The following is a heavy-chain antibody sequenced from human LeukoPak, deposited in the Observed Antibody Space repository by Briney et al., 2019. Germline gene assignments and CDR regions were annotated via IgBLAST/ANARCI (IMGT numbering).Heavy chain of an antibody. J-gene: IGHJ4*02. CDR2: ISWNSGSI. V-gene: IGHV3-9*01. CDR1: GFTFDDYA. Sequence: GGSLRLSCAASGFTFDDYAMHWARQAPGKGLEWVSGISWNSGSIGYADSVKGRFTISRDNAKNSLYLQMNSLRAEDTALYYCAKDSPLGYCSGGSCPFDYWGQGTLVTVSS. D-gene: IGHD2-15*01. CDR3: AKDSPLGYCSGGSCPFDY.